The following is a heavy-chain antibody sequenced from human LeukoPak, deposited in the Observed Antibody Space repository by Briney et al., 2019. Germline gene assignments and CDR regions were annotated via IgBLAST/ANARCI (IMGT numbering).Heavy chain of an antibody. CDR1: GFSFRHYG. J-gene: IGHJ5*02. V-gene: IGHV3-30*02. CDR2: IENDGTKE. Sequence: GGSLRLSCVTSGFSFRHYGLHWARRAPGKGLEWVAFIENDGTKEYCDPVKGRFTISRDNSKNTVYLQMSSLGTEDTAVYYCATNWGGGCGSWGQGALVTVSA. D-gene: IGHD3-16*01. CDR3: ATNWGGGCGS.